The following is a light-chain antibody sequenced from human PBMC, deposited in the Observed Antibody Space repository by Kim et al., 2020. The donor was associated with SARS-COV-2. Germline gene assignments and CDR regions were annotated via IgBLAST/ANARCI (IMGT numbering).Light chain of an antibody. CDR1: SGDVGSYNR. J-gene: IGLJ2*01. Sequence: QSVLTQPPSVYGSPGQSVTISCTGTSGDVGSYNRVSWYQQPPGTAPKLMIYEVTNRPSGVPTRFSGSKSGNTASLTISGLQTEDEADYYCASYTSNSVLFGGGTKVTVL. CDR2: EVT. CDR3: ASYTSNSVL. V-gene: IGLV2-18*02.